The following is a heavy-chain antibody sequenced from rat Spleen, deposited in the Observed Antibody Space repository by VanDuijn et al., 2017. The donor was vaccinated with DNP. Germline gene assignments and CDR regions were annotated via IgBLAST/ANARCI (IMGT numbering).Heavy chain of an antibody. V-gene: IGHV3-3*01. CDR1: GYSITSSYR. CDR2: INSAGST. CDR3: ARWTRYFDY. Sequence: EVQLQESGPGLVKPSQSLSLTCSVTGYSITSSYRWNWIRKFPGNKLEWMGYINSAGSTNYNPSLKSRISITRDTSKNRFFLHLNSVTTEDTATYYCARWTRYFDYWGQGVMVTVSS. D-gene: IGHD1-7*01. J-gene: IGHJ2*01.